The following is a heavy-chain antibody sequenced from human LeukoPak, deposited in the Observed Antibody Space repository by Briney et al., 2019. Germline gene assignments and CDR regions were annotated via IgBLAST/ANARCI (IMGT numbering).Heavy chain of an antibody. CDR1: GGTFSSYA. CDR2: IIPIFGTA. Sequence: GASVKVSCKASGGTFSSYAISWVRQAPGQGLEWMGGIIPIFGTANYAQKFQGRVTITADESTSTAYMELSSLRSEDTAVYYCAREGRQDYYFDYWAREPWSPSPQ. J-gene: IGHJ4*02. CDR3: AREGRQDYYFDY. V-gene: IGHV1-69*13. D-gene: IGHD1-26*01.